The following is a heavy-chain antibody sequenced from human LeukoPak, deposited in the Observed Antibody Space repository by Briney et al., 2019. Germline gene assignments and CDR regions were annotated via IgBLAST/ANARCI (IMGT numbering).Heavy chain of an antibody. CDR3: ARRERLGYSYGRGTLDI. V-gene: IGHV3-66*01. D-gene: IGHD5-18*01. CDR1: GFTVSSNY. CDR2: IYSGGST. J-gene: IGHJ3*02. Sequence: PGGSLRLSCAASGFTVSSNYMSWVRQAPGKGLEWVSVIYSGGSTYYADSVKGRFTISRDNSRNTLYLQMNSLRVEDTAVYYCARRERLGYSYGRGTLDIWGQGTMVTVSS.